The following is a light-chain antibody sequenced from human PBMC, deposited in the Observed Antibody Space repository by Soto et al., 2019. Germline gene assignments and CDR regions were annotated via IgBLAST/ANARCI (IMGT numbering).Light chain of an antibody. CDR3: QQYPNLPSWT. V-gene: IGKV3-15*01. CDR1: QSVGSF. J-gene: IGKJ1*01. Sequence: EKVMTQSPSTLSMSPGERATLSCRASQSVGSFLACYQQKPGQAPRLLIYGASTRATGIPARFSGSGSGTACTLTISSLQSEDFAVYCCQQYPNLPSWTFGQGTKV. CDR2: GAS.